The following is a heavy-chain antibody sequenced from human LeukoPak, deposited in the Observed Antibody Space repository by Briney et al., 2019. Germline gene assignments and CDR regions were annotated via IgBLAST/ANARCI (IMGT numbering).Heavy chain of an antibody. D-gene: IGHD3-22*01. V-gene: IGHV3-66*01. CDR3: ARSRRMYYYDSSGYYYLDY. Sequence: GGSLRLSCAASGFTVSSNYMSWVRQAPGKGLEWVSVIYSGGSTYYADSVKGRFTISRDNSKNTLYLQMNSLRAEDTAVYYCARSRRMYYYDSSGYYYLDYWGQGTLVTVSS. CDR2: IYSGGST. J-gene: IGHJ4*02. CDR1: GFTVSSNY.